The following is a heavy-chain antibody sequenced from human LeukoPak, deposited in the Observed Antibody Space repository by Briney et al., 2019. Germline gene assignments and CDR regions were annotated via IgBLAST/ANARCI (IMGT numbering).Heavy chain of an antibody. CDR2: INPSGGST. CDR1: GYTFTSYY. D-gene: IGHD2-15*01. J-gene: IGHJ5*02. CDR3: ARAGHCSGGSCYSELTDWFDP. Sequence: GASVKVSCKASGYTFTSYYMHWVRQAPGQGLEWMGIINPSGGSTSYAQKFQGRVTMTRDMSTSTVYMELSSLRSEDTAVYYCARAGHCSGGSCYSELTDWFDPWGQGTLVTVSS. V-gene: IGHV1-46*01.